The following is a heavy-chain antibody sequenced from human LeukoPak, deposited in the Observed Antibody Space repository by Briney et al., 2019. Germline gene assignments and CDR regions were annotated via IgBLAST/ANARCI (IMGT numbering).Heavy chain of an antibody. CDR3: ARDIGTVVTGTGLSYYYGMDV. Sequence: GGSLRLSCAASGFTFSSYWMHWVRQAPGKGLVWVTRINSDGSSTSYADSVKGRFTISRDNAKNALYLQMNSLRAEDTAVYYCARDIGTVVTGTGLSYYYGMDVWGQGTTVTVSS. V-gene: IGHV3-74*01. CDR1: GFTFSSYW. D-gene: IGHD4-23*01. J-gene: IGHJ6*02. CDR2: INSDGSST.